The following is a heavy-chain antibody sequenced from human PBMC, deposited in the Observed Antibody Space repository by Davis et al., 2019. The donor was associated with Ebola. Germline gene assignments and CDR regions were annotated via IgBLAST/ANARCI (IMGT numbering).Heavy chain of an antibody. Sequence: PGGSLRLSCAASGFTFSNYAMSWVRQSPGKGLEWVSSIADSGGATYYTDSVKGRFTVSRDNSKNTVDLHMNSLRVEDTAVYYCAKRWQVRYFGYWVQGTLVTVSS. D-gene: IGHD4-23*01. CDR2: IADSGGAT. CDR1: GFTFSNYA. J-gene: IGHJ4*02. V-gene: IGHV3-23*01. CDR3: AKRWQVRYFGY.